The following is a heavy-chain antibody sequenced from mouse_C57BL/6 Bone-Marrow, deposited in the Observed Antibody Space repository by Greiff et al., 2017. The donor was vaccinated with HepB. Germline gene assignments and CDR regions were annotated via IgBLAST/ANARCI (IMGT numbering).Heavy chain of an antibody. Sequence: VQLQQSGPELVKPGASVKISCKASGYTFTDYYMNWVKQSHGKSLEWIGDINPNNGGTSYNQKFKGKATLTVDKSSSTAYMELRSLTSEDSAVYYCAKGYYGSSAYWGQGTLVTVSA. D-gene: IGHD1-1*01. CDR1: GYTFTDYY. CDR3: AKGYYGSSAY. J-gene: IGHJ3*01. CDR2: INPNNGGT. V-gene: IGHV1-26*01.